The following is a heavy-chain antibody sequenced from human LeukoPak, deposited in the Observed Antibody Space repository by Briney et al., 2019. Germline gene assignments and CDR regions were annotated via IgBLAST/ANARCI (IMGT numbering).Heavy chain of an antibody. CDR2: IGGSGGST. CDR3: AKRRWFGESPLDY. D-gene: IGHD3-10*01. Sequence: GGSLRLSCAASGFTFSSYGMSWVRQAPGKGLEWVSAIGGSGGSTYYADSVKGRFTISRDNSKNTLYLQMNSLRAEDTAVYYCAKRRWFGESPLDYWGQGTLVTVSS. J-gene: IGHJ4*02. V-gene: IGHV3-23*01. CDR1: GFTFSSYG.